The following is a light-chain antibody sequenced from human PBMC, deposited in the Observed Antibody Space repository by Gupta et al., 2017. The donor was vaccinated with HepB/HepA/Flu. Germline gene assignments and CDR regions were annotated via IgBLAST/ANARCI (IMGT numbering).Light chain of an antibody. J-gene: IGKJ1*01. V-gene: IGKV3-15*01. CDR1: QSVSSN. CDR3: QQYNDWPSWT. Sequence: EIVMTQSPATLSVSPGERATLSCRASQSVSSNLAWYQQKPGQAPRLLIYGASTRATGIPARFSGSGSGTEFILTITSLQSEDFAVYYGQQYNDWPSWTFGQGTKVEIK. CDR2: GAS.